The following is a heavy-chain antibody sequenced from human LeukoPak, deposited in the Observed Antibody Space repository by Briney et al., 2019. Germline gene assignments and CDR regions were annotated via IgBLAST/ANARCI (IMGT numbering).Heavy chain of an antibody. Sequence: SVTVSCTASGYTFTDYYMHWVRQAPGQGIEWMGRINPYSGGTNYAQKFQGRVTMTRDTSISTAYMELSRLKSDDTAVYYCARDYSSGWYVYWGQGTLVTVSS. CDR2: INPYSGGT. J-gene: IGHJ4*02. CDR3: ARDYSSGWYVY. D-gene: IGHD6-19*01. V-gene: IGHV1-2*06. CDR1: GYTFTDYY.